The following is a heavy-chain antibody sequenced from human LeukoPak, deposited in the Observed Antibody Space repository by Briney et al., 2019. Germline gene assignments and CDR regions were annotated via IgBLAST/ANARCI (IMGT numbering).Heavy chain of an antibody. D-gene: IGHD4-23*01. Sequence: GGSLRLSCAASAFTFSSYWMHWVRQAPGKGLVWVSRVNSDGSSTSYADSVKGRFTISRDNAKNTLYLPLNSLRGEDTAVYYCARDLEYGANPKVPTLGYGGQGTLVTVSS. CDR3: ARDLEYGANPKVPTLGY. J-gene: IGHJ4*02. CDR1: AFTFSSYW. V-gene: IGHV3-74*01. CDR2: VNSDGSST.